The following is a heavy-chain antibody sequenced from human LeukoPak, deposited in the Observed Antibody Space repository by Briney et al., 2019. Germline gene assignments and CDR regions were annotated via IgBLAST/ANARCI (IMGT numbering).Heavy chain of an antibody. V-gene: IGHV4-39*01. CDR2: IYYSGST. CDR3: ALLGESGRYTEGDY. J-gene: IGHJ4*02. Sequence: SETLSLTCTVSGGSISSSSYYWGWIRQPPGKGLEWIGSIYYSGSTYYNPSLKSRVTISVDTSKNQFSLKLSSVTAADTAVYYCALLGESGRYTEGDYWGQGTLVTVSS. D-gene: IGHD6-19*01. CDR1: GGSISSSSYY.